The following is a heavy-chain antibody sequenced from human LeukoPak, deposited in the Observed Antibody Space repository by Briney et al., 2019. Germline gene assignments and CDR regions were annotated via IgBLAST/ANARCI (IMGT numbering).Heavy chain of an antibody. CDR1: GYTFTGYY. J-gene: IGHJ6*02. CDR3: AIGYGSGSYFYGMDV. V-gene: IGHV1-2*06. Sequence: ASVKVSCKASGYTFTGYYMHWVRQAPGQGLEWMGRINPNSGGTNYAQKFQGRVTMTRDTSISTAYMELSRLRSADTAVYYCAIGYGSGSYFYGMDVWGQGTTVTVSS. CDR2: INPNSGGT. D-gene: IGHD3-10*01.